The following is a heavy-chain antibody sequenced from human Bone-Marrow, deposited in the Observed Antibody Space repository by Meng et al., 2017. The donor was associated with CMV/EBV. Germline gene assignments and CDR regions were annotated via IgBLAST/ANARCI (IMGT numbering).Heavy chain of an antibody. CDR2: IKSKTDGGTT. CDR1: GFTFSNAW. J-gene: IGHJ6*02. Sequence: GGSLRLSCAASGFTFSNAWMSWVRQAPGKGLEWVGRIKSKTDGGTTDYAAPVKGRFTISRDNAKNSLYLQMNSLRAEDTAVYYCARDLSSSSSEGAEGGNYYYYYGMDVWGQGTTVTVSS. CDR3: ARDLSSSSSEGAEGGNYYYYYGMDV. D-gene: IGHD6-6*01. V-gene: IGHV3-15*01.